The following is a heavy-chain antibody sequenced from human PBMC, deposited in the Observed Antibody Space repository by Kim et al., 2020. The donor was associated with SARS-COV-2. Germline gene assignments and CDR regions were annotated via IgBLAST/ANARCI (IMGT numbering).Heavy chain of an antibody. V-gene: IGHV3-33*01. J-gene: IGHJ3*02. D-gene: IGHD3-10*01. Sequence: YADSVQGRFTISRDNSKNTLHLQLNSLRAEDTAVYYCARGARFGELSAFDIWGQGTMVTVSS. CDR3: ARGARFGELSAFDI.